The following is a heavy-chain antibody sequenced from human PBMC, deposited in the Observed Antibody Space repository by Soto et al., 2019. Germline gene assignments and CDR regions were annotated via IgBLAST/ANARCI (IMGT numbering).Heavy chain of an antibody. V-gene: IGHV3-23*01. CDR1: GFTFSSYA. CDR2: ISGSGGST. Sequence: VGSLRLSCAASGFTFSSYAMSWVRQAPGKGLEWVSAISGSGGSTYYADSVKGRFTISRDNSKNTLYLQMNSLRAEDTAVYYCAKDRYYYDPRSYFDYWGQGTLVTVSS. J-gene: IGHJ4*02. CDR3: AKDRYYYDPRSYFDY. D-gene: IGHD3-22*01.